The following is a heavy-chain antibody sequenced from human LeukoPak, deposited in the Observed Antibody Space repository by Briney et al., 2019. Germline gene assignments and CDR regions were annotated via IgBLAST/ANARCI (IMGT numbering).Heavy chain of an antibody. CDR1: GGSISSYY. Sequence: SETLSLTCTVSGGSISSYYWSWIRQPPGKGLEWIGYIYYSGSTNYNPSLKTRATISVVTSKSQYSLTRSSVTGADAAVYYCARARDYDCWSGYPTPGAFYICGQGKMVTVSS. CDR2: IYYSGST. J-gene: IGHJ3*02. D-gene: IGHD3-3*01. CDR3: ARARDYDCWSGYPTPGAFYI. V-gene: IGHV4-59*01.